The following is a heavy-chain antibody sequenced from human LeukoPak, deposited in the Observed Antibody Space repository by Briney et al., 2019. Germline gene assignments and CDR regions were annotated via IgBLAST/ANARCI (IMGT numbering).Heavy chain of an antibody. CDR2: INLNSGST. D-gene: IGHD3-10*01. CDR1: GYTFTSYA. Sequence: ASVKVSCKASGYTFTSYAMNWVRQAHGQGLEWMGWINLNSGSTNYAQKFQGRVTMTRDTTISTAYMELSRLRSDDTAVYYCARDSGERGSGSYLIAYWGQGTLVTVSS. J-gene: IGHJ4*02. V-gene: IGHV1-2*02. CDR3: ARDSGERGSGSYLIAY.